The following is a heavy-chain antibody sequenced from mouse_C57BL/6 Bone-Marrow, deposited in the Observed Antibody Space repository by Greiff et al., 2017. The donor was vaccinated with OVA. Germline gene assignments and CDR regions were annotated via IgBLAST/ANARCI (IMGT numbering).Heavy chain of an antibody. CDR1: GYTFTSYW. CDR3: ARFYYDYDGYFDY. J-gene: IGHJ2*01. V-gene: IGHV1-55*01. CDR2: IYPGSGST. Sequence: QVQLQQPGAELVKPGASVKMSCKASGYTFTSYWITWVKHRPGQGLEWIGDIYPGSGSTNYNEKFKSKATLTVDTSSSTAYMQLSSLTSEDSAVYYCARFYYDYDGYFDYWGQGTTLTVSS. D-gene: IGHD2-4*01.